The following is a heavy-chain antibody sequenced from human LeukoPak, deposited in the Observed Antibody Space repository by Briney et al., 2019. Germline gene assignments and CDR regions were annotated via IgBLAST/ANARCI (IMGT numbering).Heavy chain of an antibody. CDR1: GGSINTYY. CDR3: ARVSYSSSWYYMDV. CDR2: IYTSGST. D-gene: IGHD6-13*01. V-gene: IGHV4-4*07. Sequence: PSETLSLTCTVSGGSINTYYWSWIRQPAGKGLEYIGRIYTSGSTNYNPSLKSRVTMSVDTSKNQFSLKLTSVAAADTAVYYCARVSYSSSWYYMDVWGKGTTVTISS. J-gene: IGHJ6*03.